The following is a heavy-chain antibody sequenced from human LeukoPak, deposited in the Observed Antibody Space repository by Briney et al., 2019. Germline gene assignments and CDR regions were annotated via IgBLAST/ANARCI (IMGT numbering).Heavy chain of an antibody. V-gene: IGHV1-2*02. J-gene: IGHJ4*02. CDR1: GYTFTGYY. CDR3: ARDRVTMVRGVISYFDY. D-gene: IGHD3-10*01. CDR2: INPNSGGT. Sequence: ASVKVSCKASGYTFTGYYMHWVRQAPGQGLEWMGWINPNSGGTNYAQKFQGRATMTRDTSISTAYMELSRLRSDDTAVYYCARDRVTMVRGVISYFDYWGQGTLVTVSS.